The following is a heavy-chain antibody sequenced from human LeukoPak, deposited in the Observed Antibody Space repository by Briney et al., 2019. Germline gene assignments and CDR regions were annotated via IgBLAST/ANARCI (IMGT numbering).Heavy chain of an antibody. D-gene: IGHD3-22*01. CDR3: AKYSRAGAYDRHNEIDY. V-gene: IGHV3-30*18. CDR2: IAYDGSNK. CDR1: GFTFSRYA. J-gene: IGHJ4*02. Sequence: GGSLRLTCAASGFTFSRYAMHWVRQAPGKGLEWVSVIAYDGSNKYSADSLKGRFTISRDNSNNTVYLQMNSLRAEDTAIYYCAKYSRAGAYDRHNEIDYWGQGALVTVSS.